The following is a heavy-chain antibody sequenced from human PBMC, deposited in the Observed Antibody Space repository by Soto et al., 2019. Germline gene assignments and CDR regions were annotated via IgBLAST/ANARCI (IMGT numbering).Heavy chain of an antibody. CDR3: ARPGTTYYYYGMDV. Sequence: PGESLKISCRGSGYSFTSYWISWVRQMPGKGLEWMGRIDPSDSYTNYSPSFQGHVTISADKSISTAYLQWSSLKASDTAMYYCARPGTTYYYYGMDVWGQGTTVTVSS. D-gene: IGHD1-7*01. J-gene: IGHJ6*02. CDR1: GYSFTSYW. V-gene: IGHV5-10-1*01. CDR2: IDPSDSYT.